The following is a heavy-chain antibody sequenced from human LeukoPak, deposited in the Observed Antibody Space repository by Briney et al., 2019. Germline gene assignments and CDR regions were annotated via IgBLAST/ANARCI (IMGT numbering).Heavy chain of an antibody. CDR3: ATLGSGYSSPFDY. V-gene: IGHV3-15*01. Sequence: GGSLRLSCAASGFTVSSNYMNWVRQAPGKGLEWVGRIKSKTDGGTTDYAAPVKGRFTISRDDSKNTLYLQMNSLKTEDTAVYYCATLGSGYSSPFDYWGQGTLVTVSS. J-gene: IGHJ4*02. CDR1: GFTVSSNY. CDR2: IKSKTDGGTT. D-gene: IGHD6-13*01.